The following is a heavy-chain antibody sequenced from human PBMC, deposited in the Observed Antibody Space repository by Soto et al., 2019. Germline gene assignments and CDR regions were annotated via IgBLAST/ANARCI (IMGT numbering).Heavy chain of an antibody. CDR3: AKRSYYDILTGYYKSNYYGMDV. CDR2: ISGSGGST. V-gene: IGHV3-23*01. J-gene: IGHJ6*02. Sequence: VGSLRLSCVASGFTFSSYAMSWVRQAPGKGLEWVSAISGSGGSTYYADSVKGRFTISRDNSKNTLYLQMNSLRAEDTAVYYCAKRSYYDILTGYYKSNYYGMDVWGQGTTVTVSS. CDR1: GFTFSSYA. D-gene: IGHD3-9*01.